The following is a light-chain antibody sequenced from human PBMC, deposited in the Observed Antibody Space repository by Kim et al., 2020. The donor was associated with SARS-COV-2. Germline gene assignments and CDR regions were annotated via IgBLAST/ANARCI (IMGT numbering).Light chain of an antibody. CDR2: DVT. CDR1: SSDFAGYDF. J-gene: IGLJ1*01. V-gene: IGLV2-11*03. CDR3: CSYAGSYTYV. Sequence: PSVTISCTGTSSDFAGYDFVSWYQQHPGKAPTLMINDVTKRPSGVPDRFSASKSGNTASLTISGLQAEDEADYYCCSYAGSYTYVFGTGTKVTVL.